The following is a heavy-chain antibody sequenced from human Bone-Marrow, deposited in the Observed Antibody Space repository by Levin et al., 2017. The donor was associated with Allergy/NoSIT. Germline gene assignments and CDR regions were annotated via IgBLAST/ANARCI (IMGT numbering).Heavy chain of an antibody. V-gene: IGHV1-18*01. J-gene: IGHJ6*03. CDR3: ARDNSPFTLVKGISGYYYYLDV. Sequence: GGSLRLSCRASGYTFTSFGISWVRQAPGQGLEWMGGISVYNGDTKYAQNFQGRVTMTTDTSTTTAYMERRSLRSDDTAIYYCARDNSPFTLVKGISGYYYYLDVWGKGTTVTVSS. CDR1: GYTFTSFG. D-gene: IGHD3-10*01. CDR2: ISVYNGDT.